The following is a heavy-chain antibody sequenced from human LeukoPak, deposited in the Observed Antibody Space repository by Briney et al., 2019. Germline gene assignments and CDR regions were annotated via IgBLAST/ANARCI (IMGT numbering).Heavy chain of an antibody. D-gene: IGHD3-10*01. CDR3: ARGKLPSITMVRGVRHTNWFDP. V-gene: IGHV4-59*01. J-gene: IGHJ5*02. CDR2: ISYSVST. CDR1: GGTISTYY. Sequence: SETLSLTCTVSGGTISTYYWNWIRQPPGKGLEWIGFISYSVSTNYSPSLKSRVTISANTSKNQFSLKLSSVTAADTAVYYCARGKLPSITMVRGVRHTNWFDPWGQGTLVTVSS.